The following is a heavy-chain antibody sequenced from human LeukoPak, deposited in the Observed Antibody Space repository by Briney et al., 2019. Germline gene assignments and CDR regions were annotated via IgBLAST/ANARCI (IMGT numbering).Heavy chain of an antibody. CDR2: IHPEGSEK. J-gene: IGHJ4*02. CDR3: ARGDDFSGDH. CDR1: GFTFSSHG. D-gene: IGHD1-1*01. Sequence: PGGSLRLSCAASGFTFSSHGMRWVRQAPGRGLEWVANIHPEGSEKYHVESVKGRFTISRDNAKNLLFLQMNGLRVEDTAVYYCARGDDFSGDHWGQGTLVTVSS. V-gene: IGHV3-7*04.